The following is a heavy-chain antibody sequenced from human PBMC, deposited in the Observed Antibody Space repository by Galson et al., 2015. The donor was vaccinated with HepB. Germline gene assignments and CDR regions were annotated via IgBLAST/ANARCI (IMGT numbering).Heavy chain of an antibody. D-gene: IGHD2-2*01. CDR2: IIPAFPTT. Sequence: SVKVSCKASGGSFNDFAISWVRQAPGQGLEWMGGIIPAFPTTEYAQKFQGRVTITADKSINTAYMHLSRVRSEDTAVYYCARDPHPPGLNWFDPWGQGTLVTVSS. CDR3: ARDPHPPGLNWFDP. V-gene: IGHV1-69*06. CDR1: GGSFNDFA. J-gene: IGHJ5*02.